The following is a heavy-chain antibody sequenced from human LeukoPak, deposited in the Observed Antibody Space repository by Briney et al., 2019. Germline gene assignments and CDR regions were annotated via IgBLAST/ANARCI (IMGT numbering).Heavy chain of an antibody. CDR1: GFTFSNYG. Sequence: QPGRSLRLSCAASGFTFSNYGIDRVRQAPGKGLEWVAVISYDGSNKYYADSVKGRCTISRDKSKNTVYLQMNSLRAEDTAVYYCAKEAGYSYGFDYWGQGTLVTVSS. D-gene: IGHD5-18*01. CDR2: ISYDGSNK. CDR3: AKEAGYSYGFDY. V-gene: IGHV3-30*18. J-gene: IGHJ4*02.